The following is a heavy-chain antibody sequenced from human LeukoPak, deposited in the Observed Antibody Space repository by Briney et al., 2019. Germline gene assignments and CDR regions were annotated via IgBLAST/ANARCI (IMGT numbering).Heavy chain of an antibody. CDR1: GYTFTSYD. D-gene: IGHD5/OR15-5a*01. CDR2: INPNSGGT. J-gene: IGHJ6*03. CDR3: ARVGASTYYYYMDV. V-gene: IGHV1-2*02. Sequence: ASVKVSCKASGYTFTSYDINWMRQATGQGLEWMGWINPNSGGTNYAQKFQGRVTMTRDTSISTAYMELSRLRSDDTAVYYCARVGASTYYYYMDVWGKGTTVTVSS.